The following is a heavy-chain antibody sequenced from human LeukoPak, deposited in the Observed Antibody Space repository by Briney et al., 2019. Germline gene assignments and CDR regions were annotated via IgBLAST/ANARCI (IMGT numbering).Heavy chain of an antibody. Sequence: GGSLRLSCAASGFTFSNYAMSWVRQAPGKGLEWVSTISGSGGSTYYADSVKGRFTISRDNSKNTLYLQMNSLRAEDTAVYYCAKRGLYDYDSSGYYEGGYFDYWGRGTLVTVSS. CDR1: GFTFSNYA. D-gene: IGHD3-22*01. V-gene: IGHV3-23*01. CDR2: ISGSGGST. J-gene: IGHJ4*02. CDR3: AKRGLYDYDSSGYYEGGYFDY.